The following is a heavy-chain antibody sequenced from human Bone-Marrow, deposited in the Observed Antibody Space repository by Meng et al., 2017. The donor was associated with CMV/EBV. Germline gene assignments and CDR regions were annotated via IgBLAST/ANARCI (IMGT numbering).Heavy chain of an antibody. D-gene: IGHD6-13*01. CDR2: LYSRGAT. CDR3: AKDQVVQTSAAIPEIFYRGMDV. V-gene: IGHV3-66*03. CDR1: GVLVSRNY. J-gene: IGHJ6*02. Sequence: GESLKISCAASGVLVSRNYMSWVRQAPGKGLEWVSTLYSRGATYYADSVKGRFTISRDNSKNTVSLLMHGLTPDDSGVYYCAKDQVVQTSAAIPEIFYRGMDVWGQGTTVTVSS.